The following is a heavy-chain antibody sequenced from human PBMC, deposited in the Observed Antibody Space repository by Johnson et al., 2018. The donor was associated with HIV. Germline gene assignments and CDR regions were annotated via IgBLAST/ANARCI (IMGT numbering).Heavy chain of an antibody. D-gene: IGHD3-9*01. J-gene: IGHJ3*02. CDR2: FSSRGATI. CDR1: GFTFSDYY. CDR3: AREEGTDILTRGDAFDI. V-gene: IGHV3-11*04. Sequence: QVQLVESGGGSVKPGGSLTLSCAAPGFTFSDYYMSWIRPTPGQRLEWVSYFSSRGATIYYADSVNGRSTISRNNSKNTLYLQMNSLRAEDTAVYYCAREEGTDILTRGDAFDIWGQGTMVTVSS.